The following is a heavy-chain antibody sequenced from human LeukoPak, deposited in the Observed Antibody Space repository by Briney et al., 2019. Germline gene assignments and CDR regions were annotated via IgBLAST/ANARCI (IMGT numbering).Heavy chain of an antibody. Sequence: GGSLRLSCAASGLTFSSYSMNWVRQAPGKGLEWVSSISSSSSYIYYADSVKGRFTISRDNAKNSLYLQMNSLRAEDTAVYYCARGGNFVVVPAAPSLGDYWGQGTLVTVSS. CDR3: ARGGNFVVVPAAPSLGDY. CDR2: ISSSSSYI. J-gene: IGHJ4*02. D-gene: IGHD2-2*01. V-gene: IGHV3-21*01. CDR1: GLTFSSYS.